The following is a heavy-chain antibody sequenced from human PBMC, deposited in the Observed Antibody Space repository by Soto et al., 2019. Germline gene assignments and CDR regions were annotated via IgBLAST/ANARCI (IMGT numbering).Heavy chain of an antibody. CDR2: IGADNGDT. V-gene: IGHV1-18*01. CDR1: GYTFSTYG. Sequence: QVQLVQSGAEVKKPGASVKVSCKASGYTFSTYGFSWVRQAPGQGLEWMGWIGADNGDTNYAQNFQGRVTMTTDTSTTTSYMELRSLTSYDTAVYFCARDWKGAEGFEPWGQGTLVTVSS. CDR3: ARDWKGAEGFEP. D-gene: IGHD1-1*01. J-gene: IGHJ5*02.